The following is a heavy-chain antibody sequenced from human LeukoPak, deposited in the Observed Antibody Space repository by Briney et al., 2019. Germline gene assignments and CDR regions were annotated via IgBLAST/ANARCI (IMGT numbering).Heavy chain of an antibody. CDR2: ISINGGST. CDR1: GFTFDSYA. J-gene: IGHJ6*02. CDR3: ARGSRGHDFSPNYYYGLDV. Sequence: PGGSLRLSCAASGFTFDSYAMHWVRQAPGKGLEYVSAISINGGSTFYANSVKGRFTISRDNSKNSLYLQMGSLRAEDTAVYYCARGSRGHDFSPNYYYGLDVWGQGTTVTVSS. D-gene: IGHD5-12*01. V-gene: IGHV3-64*01.